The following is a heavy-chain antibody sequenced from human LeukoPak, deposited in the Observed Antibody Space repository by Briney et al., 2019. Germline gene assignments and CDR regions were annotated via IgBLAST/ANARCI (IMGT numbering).Heavy chain of an antibody. CDR3: VKDLMRDIWFGES. Sequence: GGSLRLSCTASGFTVSTNYMSWVRQAPGKGLEWVSVIYSGGSTYYADSVKGRFSISRDNSNNKLYLHMNNLRAEDTALYYCVKDLMRDIWFGESWGQGTLVTVSS. V-gene: IGHV3-53*05. D-gene: IGHD3-10*01. J-gene: IGHJ5*02. CDR2: IYSGGST. CDR1: GFTVSTNY.